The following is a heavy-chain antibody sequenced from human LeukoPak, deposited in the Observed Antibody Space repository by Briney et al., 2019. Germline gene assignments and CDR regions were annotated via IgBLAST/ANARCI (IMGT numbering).Heavy chain of an antibody. CDR3: ARLEEAGDYFDY. CDR1: GGSISSSSYY. V-gene: IGHV4-39*01. CDR2: IYYSGST. J-gene: IGHJ4*02. D-gene: IGHD6-19*01. Sequence: SETLSLTCTVSGGSISSSSYYWGWIRQPPGKGLEWIGSIYYSGSTYYNPSLKSRVTISVDTSKNQFSLKLSSVTAADTAVYYCARLEEAGDYFDYWGQGTLVTVSS.